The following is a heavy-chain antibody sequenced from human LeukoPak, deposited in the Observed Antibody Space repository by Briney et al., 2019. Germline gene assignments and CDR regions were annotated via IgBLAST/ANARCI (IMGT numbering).Heavy chain of an antibody. CDR3: AIEGYSSSWYYFDY. V-gene: IGHV4-59*01. D-gene: IGHD6-13*01. CDR2: IYYSGST. CDR1: GGSISSYY. Sequence: SETLSLTCTVSGGSISSYYWSWIRQPPGKGLEWIGYIYYSGSTNYNPSLKSRVTISVDTSKNQFSQKLSSVTAADTAVYYCAIEGYSSSWYYFDYWGQGTLVTVSS. J-gene: IGHJ4*02.